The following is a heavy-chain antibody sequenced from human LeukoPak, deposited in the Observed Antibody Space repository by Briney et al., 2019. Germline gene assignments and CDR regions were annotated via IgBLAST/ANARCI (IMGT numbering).Heavy chain of an antibody. V-gene: IGHV4-59*08. J-gene: IGHJ4*02. Sequence: SETLCLTCTVSGGSISTYYWTWIRQPPGKGLEWIGYIYSCGTTNYNPSLSSRVTISLDTSKNQFSLMLRSLTAADTAVYYCARRYTASPGERFDYWGQGILGPVSS. D-gene: IGHD2-2*02. CDR3: ARRYTASPGERFDY. CDR2: IYSCGTT. CDR1: GGSISTYY.